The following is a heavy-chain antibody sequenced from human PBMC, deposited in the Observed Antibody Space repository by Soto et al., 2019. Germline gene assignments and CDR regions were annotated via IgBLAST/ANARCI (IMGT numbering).Heavy chain of an antibody. CDR1: GFTFSNAW. J-gene: IGHJ5*02. Sequence: PGGSLRLSCAASGFTFSNAWMGWVRQPPGKGLEWVSVFYSGDSTSYADSVKGRFTISRDNSKNTLYLQMNTLRVEDTAVYYCARGPPYYDILTGYHKTNNWFDPWGQGTLVTVSS. CDR3: ARGPPYYDILTGYHKTNNWFDP. V-gene: IGHV3-66*01. CDR2: FYSGDST. D-gene: IGHD3-9*01.